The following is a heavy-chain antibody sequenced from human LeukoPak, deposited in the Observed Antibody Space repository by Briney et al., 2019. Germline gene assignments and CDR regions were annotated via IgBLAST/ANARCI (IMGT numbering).Heavy chain of an antibody. Sequence: GESLKISCKGSGYSFTSYWIGWVRQMPGKGLEWMGIIYPGDSDTRYSPSFQGQVTISTDKSISTAYLQWSSLKASDTAMYYCAMTTQYQLLSFDYWGQGTLVTVSS. CDR2: IYPGDSDT. J-gene: IGHJ4*02. V-gene: IGHV5-51*01. D-gene: IGHD2-2*01. CDR1: GYSFTSYW. CDR3: AMTTQYQLLSFDY.